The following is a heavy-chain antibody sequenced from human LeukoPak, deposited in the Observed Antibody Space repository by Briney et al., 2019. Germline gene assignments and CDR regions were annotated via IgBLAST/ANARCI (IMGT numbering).Heavy chain of an antibody. D-gene: IGHD4-23*01. V-gene: IGHV4-31*03. CDR1: GGSISSGGYY. Sequence: SQTLSLTCTVSGGSISSGGYYWSWIRQHPGKGLEWIGYIYYSGSTYYNPSLKSRVTISVDTSKNQFSLKLSSVTAADTAVYYCARLLGGGNSVWFDPWGQGTLVTVSS. CDR3: ARLLGGGNSVWFDP. CDR2: IYYSGST. J-gene: IGHJ5*02.